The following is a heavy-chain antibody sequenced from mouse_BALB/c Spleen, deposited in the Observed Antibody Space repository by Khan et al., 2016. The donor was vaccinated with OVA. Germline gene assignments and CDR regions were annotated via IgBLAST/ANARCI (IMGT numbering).Heavy chain of an antibody. Sequence: EVQLQQSGPELVKPGTSVKMSCKASGYIFTNYIIHWVKQKPGQGLEWIGYINPYNGATNYNEKFKGKATLTSDKYSDTAYMELGSLTSEYSAVYSCARGNWQSYYFDYWGQGATLTVSS. CDR2: INPYNGAT. CDR1: GYIFTNYI. D-gene: IGHD4-1*01. J-gene: IGHJ2*01. V-gene: IGHV1S136*01. CDR3: ARGNWQSYYFDY.